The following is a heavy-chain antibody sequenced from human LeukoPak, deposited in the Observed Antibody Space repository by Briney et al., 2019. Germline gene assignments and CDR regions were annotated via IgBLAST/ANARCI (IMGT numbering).Heavy chain of an antibody. Sequence: GGSLRLSCAASGFTFSDYYMSWIRQAPGKGLEWVSYISSRGSTIYYADSVKGRFTISRDNAKNSLYLQMNSLRAEDTAVYYCARAVAVNGYYFDYWGQGTLVTVSS. D-gene: IGHD6-19*01. CDR3: ARAVAVNGYYFDY. J-gene: IGHJ4*02. CDR2: ISSRGSTI. V-gene: IGHV3-11*01. CDR1: GFTFSDYY.